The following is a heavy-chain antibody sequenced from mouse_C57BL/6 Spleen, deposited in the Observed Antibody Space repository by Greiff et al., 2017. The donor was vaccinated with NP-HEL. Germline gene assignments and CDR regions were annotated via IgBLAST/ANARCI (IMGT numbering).Heavy chain of an antibody. J-gene: IGHJ1*03. Sequence: QVQLQQSGPGLVQPSQSLSITCTVSGFSLTSYGVHWVRQSPGKGLEWLGVIWSGGSTDHNAAFISRLSICKDNSKSQVFFKMNSLQADNTAIYYCARKNYGSSYGTYWYFDVWGTGTTVTVSS. CDR3: ARKNYGSSYGTYWYFDV. D-gene: IGHD1-1*01. CDR1: GFSLTSYG. CDR2: IWSGGST. V-gene: IGHV2-2*01.